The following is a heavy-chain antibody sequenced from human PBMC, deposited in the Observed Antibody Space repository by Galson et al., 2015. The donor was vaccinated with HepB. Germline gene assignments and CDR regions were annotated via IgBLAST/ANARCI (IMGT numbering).Heavy chain of an antibody. J-gene: IGHJ4*02. Sequence: PALVKPTQTLTLTCTFSGFSLSTSGVGVGWIRQPPGKALEWLALIYWDDDKRYSPSLKSRLTITKDTSKNQVVLTMTNMDPVDTATYYCAHTRIAAAGRNFDYWGQGTLVTVSS. CDR2: IYWDDDK. CDR1: GFSLSTSGVG. V-gene: IGHV2-5*02. CDR3: AHTRIAAAGRNFDY. D-gene: IGHD6-13*01.